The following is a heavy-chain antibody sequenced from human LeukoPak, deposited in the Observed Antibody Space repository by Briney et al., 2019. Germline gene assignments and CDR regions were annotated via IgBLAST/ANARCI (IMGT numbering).Heavy chain of an antibody. J-gene: IGHJ3*02. D-gene: IGHD3-10*01. Sequence: SETLSLTCTVSGGSISSSRYYWGWIRQPPGKGLEWIATIYYRGSSYYNPSLKSRVTISVDTSKNQFSLKLSSVTAADTAVYYCARDYGSGSYYPVRLVLGAFDIWGQGTMVTVSS. CDR1: GGSISSSRYY. CDR2: IYYRGSS. V-gene: IGHV4-39*07. CDR3: ARDYGSGSYYPVRLVLGAFDI.